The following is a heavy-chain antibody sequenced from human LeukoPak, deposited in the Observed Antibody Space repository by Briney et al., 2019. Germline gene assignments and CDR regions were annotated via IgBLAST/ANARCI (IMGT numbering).Heavy chain of an antibody. J-gene: IGHJ6*03. CDR1: GGSISSYY. D-gene: IGHD6-13*01. V-gene: IGHV4-59*08. Sequence: PSETLSLTCTVSGGSISSYYWSWIRQPPGKGLEWIGSIYHSGSTYYNPSLKSRVTISVDTSKNQFSLKLSSVTAADTAVYYCARIAAAGRSYYYYYMDVWGKGTTVTVSS. CDR3: ARIAAAGRSYYYYYMDV. CDR2: IYHSGST.